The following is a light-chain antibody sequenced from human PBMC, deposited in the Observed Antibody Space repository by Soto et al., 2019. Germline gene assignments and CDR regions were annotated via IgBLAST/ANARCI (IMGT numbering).Light chain of an antibody. V-gene: IGKV3-11*01. CDR1: QTFSGY. CDR2: GAS. Sequence: EIVLTQSPATLSLSPGESATLSCRASQTFSGYLVWYQQKPGQAPRLLIFGASNRATGVPARFSASGSGTDFTLTISSLEPEDFAVYYCQQRSSWPLTFGGGTKVDIK. J-gene: IGKJ4*01. CDR3: QQRSSWPLT.